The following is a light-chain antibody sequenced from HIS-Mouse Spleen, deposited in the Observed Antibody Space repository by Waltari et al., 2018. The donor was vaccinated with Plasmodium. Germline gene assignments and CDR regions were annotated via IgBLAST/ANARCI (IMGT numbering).Light chain of an antibody. Sequence: QSALTQPPSASGSPGQSVTIPCPGTSTDVGGYNYVSWYQQHPGKAPKLIIYEVSKRPSGVPDRFSGSKSGNTASLTVSGLQAEDEADYYCSSYAGSNNLVFGGGTKLTVL. J-gene: IGLJ2*01. CDR3: SSYAGSNNLV. CDR2: EVS. V-gene: IGLV2-8*01. CDR1: STDVGGYNY.